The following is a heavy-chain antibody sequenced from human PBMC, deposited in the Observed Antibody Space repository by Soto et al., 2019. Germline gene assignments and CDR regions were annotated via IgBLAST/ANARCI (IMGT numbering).Heavy chain of an antibody. D-gene: IGHD3-3*01. CDR1: GFTFSSYA. CDR3: AKGKAHTMFGVDTLFDY. Sequence: GGSLRLSCAASGFTFSSYAMSWVRQAPGKGLEWLSVIGGNGGTTNYADSVKGRFTTTRDNSKKTVFLQMNSLRADDTAVYYCAKGKAHTMFGVDTLFDYWGQGTLVTVSS. V-gene: IGHV3-23*01. CDR2: IGGNGGTT. J-gene: IGHJ4*02.